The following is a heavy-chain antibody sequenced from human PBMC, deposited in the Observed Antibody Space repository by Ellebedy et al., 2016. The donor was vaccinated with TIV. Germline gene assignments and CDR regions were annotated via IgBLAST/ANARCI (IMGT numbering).Heavy chain of an antibody. Sequence: SETLSLTXAVSGGSISSSNWWSWVRQPPGKGLEWIGEIYHSGSTNYNPSLKSRVTISVDTSKNQFSLKLSSVTAADTAVYYCARVARVEQQLKRAYYYYYGMDVWGQGTTVTVSS. V-gene: IGHV4-4*02. J-gene: IGHJ6*02. CDR3: ARVARVEQQLKRAYYYYYGMDV. CDR2: IYHSGST. CDR1: GGSISSSNW. D-gene: IGHD6-13*01.